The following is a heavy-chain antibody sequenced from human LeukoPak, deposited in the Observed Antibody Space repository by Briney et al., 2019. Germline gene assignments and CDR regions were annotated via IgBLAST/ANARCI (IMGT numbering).Heavy chain of an antibody. CDR1: GFTFSNYA. CDR2: ITGSGGNT. V-gene: IGHV3-23*01. Sequence: PGGSLRLSCAASGFTFSNYAMSWVRQAPGKGLEWVSGITGSGGNTYYADSVKGRFTISRDNSKNTVFLQMNSLRAEDTAVYYCAKWGDYDVLTGYYVSDYWGQGTLVTVSS. J-gene: IGHJ4*02. D-gene: IGHD3-9*01. CDR3: AKWGDYDVLTGYYVSDY.